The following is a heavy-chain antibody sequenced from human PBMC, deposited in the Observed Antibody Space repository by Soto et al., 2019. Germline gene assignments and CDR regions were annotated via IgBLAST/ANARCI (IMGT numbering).Heavy chain of an antibody. CDR3: ASYTVTLDY. D-gene: IGHD4-17*01. CDR2: IYYSGST. CDR1: GGSISNGDYY. Sequence: NPSETLSLTCTVSGGSISNGDYYWSWIRQPPGKGLEWIAYIYYSGSTYYNPSLKSRVTISVDTSKNQFSLKLSSVTAADTAVYYCASYTVTLDYWGQGTLVTVSS. V-gene: IGHV4-30-4*01. J-gene: IGHJ4*02.